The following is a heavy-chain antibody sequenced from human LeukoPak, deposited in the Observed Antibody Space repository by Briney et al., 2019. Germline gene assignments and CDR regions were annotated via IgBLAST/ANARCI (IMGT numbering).Heavy chain of an antibody. CDR3: ARGLRRRDGYNYAGQNFDY. CDR2: IYTSGST. J-gene: IGHJ4*02. Sequence: PSETLSLTCTVSGGSISSYYWSWIRQPAGKGLEWIGRIYTSGSTNYNPSLKSRVTMSVDTSKNQFSLKLSSVTAADTAVYYCARGLRRRDGYNYAGQNFDYWGQGTLVTVSS. CDR1: GGSISSYY. D-gene: IGHD5-24*01. V-gene: IGHV4-4*07.